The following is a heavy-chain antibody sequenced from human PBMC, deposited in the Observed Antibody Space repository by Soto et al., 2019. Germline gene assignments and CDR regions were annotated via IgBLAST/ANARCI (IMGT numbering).Heavy chain of an antibody. CDR2: IRDKVNKYAT. Sequence: EVQLVESGGGLVQPGGSLKLSCAASGFTFSGSAIHWVRQASGKGLEWVGRIRDKVNKYATAYAASVTGRFTISGGDSKTMAYLQMNSLKTDDTAVYYCGYDFWSGYYSVGQTSGMDVWGQGTTVTVSS. V-gene: IGHV3-73*02. D-gene: IGHD3-3*01. J-gene: IGHJ6*02. CDR3: GYDFWSGYYSVGQTSGMDV. CDR1: GFTFSGSA.